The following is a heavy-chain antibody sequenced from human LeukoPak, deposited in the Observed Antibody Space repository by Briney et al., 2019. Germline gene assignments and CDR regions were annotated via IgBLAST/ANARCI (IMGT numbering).Heavy chain of an antibody. CDR2: IYSSVST. D-gene: IGHD2-2*01. J-gene: IGHJ5*02. CDR1: GASISSFF. Sequence: SETLSLTCTVSGASISSFFWSWIRRPAGKGLEWVGHIYSSVSTNFNPSLKRRLTMSLDTSMNQLSLTLSSVTAADTAVYYCARFSGLEGIPSAFNWFDPWGQGTLVTVSS. V-gene: IGHV4-4*07. CDR3: ARFSGLEGIPSAFNWFDP.